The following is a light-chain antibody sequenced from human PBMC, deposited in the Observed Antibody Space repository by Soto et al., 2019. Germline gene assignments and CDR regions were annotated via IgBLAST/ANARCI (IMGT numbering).Light chain of an antibody. Sequence: EIVMTQSPATLSVSPGERATLSCRASQSVSSNLAWYQQKPGQAPRLLIYGASTRATGIPARFSGSGSGTEFTLNISSQQSEDVAVYYCQQYNNWPPWTFGQGTKVETK. CDR2: GAS. V-gene: IGKV3-15*01. J-gene: IGKJ1*01. CDR1: QSVSSN. CDR3: QQYNNWPPWT.